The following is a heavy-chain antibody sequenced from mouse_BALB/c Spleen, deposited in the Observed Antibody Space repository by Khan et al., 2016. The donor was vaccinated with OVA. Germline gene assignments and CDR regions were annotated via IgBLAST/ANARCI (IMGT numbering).Heavy chain of an antibody. Sequence: QVQLKDSGPGLVAPSQSLSITCTVPGFSLTSYGVNWVRQPPGKGLEWPGVIWGGGSTYYHSAPRSRLSISKDNSKHQVFLKLNSLQTNETSTYNGAYLRNSYYDADNWGQGTSVTVSS. D-gene: IGHD2-1*01. J-gene: IGHJ4*01. CDR2: IWGGGST. V-gene: IGHV2-3*01. CDR1: GFSLTSYG. CDR3: AYLRNSYYDADN.